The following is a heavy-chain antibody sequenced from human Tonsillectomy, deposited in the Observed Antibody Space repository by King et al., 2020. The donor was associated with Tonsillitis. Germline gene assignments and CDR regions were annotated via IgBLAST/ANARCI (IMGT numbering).Heavy chain of an antibody. Sequence: VQLVESGGGLVQPGGSLRLSCAASGFTLSDFWMTWVRQAAGKGLEWVANIKRDGSQTNYVDSVKGRFTISRDNAKNSLFLQLNSLRAGDTAVYYCARDVTPYERDLYYDALDLWGQGTMVTVSS. D-gene: IGHD2-21*02. J-gene: IGHJ3*01. CDR3: ARDVTPYERDLYYDALDL. CDR2: IKRDGSQT. CDR1: GFTLSDFW. V-gene: IGHV3-7*03.